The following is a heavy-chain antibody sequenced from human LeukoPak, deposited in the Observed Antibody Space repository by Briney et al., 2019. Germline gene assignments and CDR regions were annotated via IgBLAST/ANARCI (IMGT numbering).Heavy chain of an antibody. V-gene: IGHV1-2*02. CDR2: INPNSGVT. Sequence: ASVKVSCKASGYTFSGFYIHWVRQAPGQGLEWMGWINPNSGVTNYAQKLQGRVTMTRDTSISTAYMELSRLRSDDTAVYYCARDQVAAAGAKFDYWGQGTLVTVSS. D-gene: IGHD6-13*01. CDR1: GYTFSGFY. J-gene: IGHJ4*02. CDR3: ARDQVAAAGAKFDY.